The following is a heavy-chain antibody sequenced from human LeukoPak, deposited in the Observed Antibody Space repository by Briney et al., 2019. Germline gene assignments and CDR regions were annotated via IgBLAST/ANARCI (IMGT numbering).Heavy chain of an antibody. CDR3: AREGPHYYDSSGSLR. CDR1: GGSFSGYY. Sequence: SETLSLTCAVYGGSFSGYYWSWIRQPPGKGLEWIGEINHSGSTNYNPSLKSRVTISVDTSKNQFSLKLSSVTAADTAVYYCAREGPHYYDSSGSLRWGQGTLVTVSS. J-gene: IGHJ4*02. D-gene: IGHD3-22*01. CDR2: INHSGST. V-gene: IGHV4-34*01.